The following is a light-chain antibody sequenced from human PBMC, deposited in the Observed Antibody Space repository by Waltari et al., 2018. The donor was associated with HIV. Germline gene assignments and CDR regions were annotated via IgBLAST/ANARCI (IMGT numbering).Light chain of an antibody. Sequence: FMLTQPRSVSESPGKTVTISCTRSSGSIGSNYVQWYQQRPGSSPTTVIYEDDQIPSGVPGRFSGSIDRSSNSASLTISGLMTEDEADYYCQSYDSNTRIFGTGTKVTVL. CDR3: QSYDSNTRI. J-gene: IGLJ1*01. V-gene: IGLV6-57*01. CDR1: SGSIGSNY. CDR2: EDD.